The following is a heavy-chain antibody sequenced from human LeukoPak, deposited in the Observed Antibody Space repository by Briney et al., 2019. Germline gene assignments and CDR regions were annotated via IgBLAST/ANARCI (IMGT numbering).Heavy chain of an antibody. V-gene: IGHV3-64D*09. CDR1: GFTFSSYG. J-gene: IGHJ4*02. CDR2: ISSNGGST. D-gene: IGHD3-3*01. CDR3: VKRKSIFGVVIDYYFDY. Sequence: GGSLRLSCSASGFTFSSYGMHWVRQAPGKGLEYFSAISSNGGSTYYADSVKGRFTISRDNSKNTLYLQMSSLRAEDTAVYYCVKRKSIFGVVIDYYFDYWGQGTLVTVSS.